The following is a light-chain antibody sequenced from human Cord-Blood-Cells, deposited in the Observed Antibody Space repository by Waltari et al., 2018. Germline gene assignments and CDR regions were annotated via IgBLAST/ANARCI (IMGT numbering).Light chain of an antibody. Sequence: QSALTQPASVSGSPGQSITISCTGTSSDVGGYNYVSWYQQHPGKAPNLMIYDVSKRPSGVSSRFSGSQSGNTASLTISGLQAEDEADYCCSSYTSSSTLGVFGGGTKLTVL. V-gene: IGLV2-14*01. CDR1: SSDVGGYNY. J-gene: IGLJ3*02. CDR3: SSYTSSSTLGV. CDR2: DVS.